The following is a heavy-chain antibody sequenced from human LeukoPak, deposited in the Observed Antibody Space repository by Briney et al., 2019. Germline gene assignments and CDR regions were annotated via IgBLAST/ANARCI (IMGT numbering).Heavy chain of an antibody. CDR2: ISYDGSNK. J-gene: IGHJ6*03. CDR3: ARDRAYCSSTSCPIENYYYYYMDV. CDR1: GFTFSSYA. Sequence: GRSLRLSCAASGFTFSSYAMHWVRQAPGKGLEGVAVISYDGSNKYYADSVKGRFTISRDNSKNTLYLQMNSLRAEDTAVYYCARDRAYCSSTSCPIENYYYYYMDVWGKGTTVTVSS. D-gene: IGHD2-2*01. V-gene: IGHV3-30*01.